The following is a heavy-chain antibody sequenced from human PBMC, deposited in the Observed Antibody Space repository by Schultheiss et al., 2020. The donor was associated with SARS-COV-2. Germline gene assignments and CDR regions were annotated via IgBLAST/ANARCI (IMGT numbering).Heavy chain of an antibody. Sequence: SQTLSLTCAVYGGSFSAYYWTWIRQSPGKGLEWIGEINHSGSTNYNPSLKSRVTMSVDTSKNQFSLKLSSVTAADTAVYYCARHMGGGSRVFDYWGHGTLVTVSS. J-gene: IGHJ4*01. CDR3: ARHMGGGSRVFDY. V-gene: IGHV4-34*01. CDR1: GGSFSAYY. D-gene: IGHD1-26*01. CDR2: INHSGST.